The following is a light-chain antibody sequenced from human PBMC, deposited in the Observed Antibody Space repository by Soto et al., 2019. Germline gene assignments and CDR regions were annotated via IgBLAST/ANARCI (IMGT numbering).Light chain of an antibody. Sequence: DIQMTQSPSSLSASVGDRVTITCRASQSISSSLNWYQQKPGKAPTLLIYAASSLQCGVPSRFSGSGSWTDFTLTILSLQPEDFATYYCQQSYSTPRTFGQGTTLEIK. CDR2: AAS. CDR1: QSISSS. CDR3: QQSYSTPRT. J-gene: IGKJ2*01. V-gene: IGKV1-39*01.